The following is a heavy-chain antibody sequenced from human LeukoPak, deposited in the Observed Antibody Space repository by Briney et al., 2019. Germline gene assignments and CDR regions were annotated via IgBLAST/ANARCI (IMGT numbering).Heavy chain of an antibody. CDR3: ARATLASSGYYYAFGSGGYYGMDV. D-gene: IGHD3-22*01. CDR2: ISSSSSYI. V-gene: IGHV3-21*01. CDR1: GFTFSSYS. Sequence: PGGSLRLSCAASGFTFSSYSMNWVRQAPGKGLEWVSSISSSSSYIYYADSVKGRFTISRDNAKNSLYLQMNSLRAEDTAVYYCARATLASSGYYYAFGSGGYYGMDVWGQGTTVTVSS. J-gene: IGHJ6*02.